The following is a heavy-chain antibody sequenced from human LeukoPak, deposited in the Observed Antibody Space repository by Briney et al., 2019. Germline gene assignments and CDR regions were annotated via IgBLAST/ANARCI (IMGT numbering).Heavy chain of an antibody. V-gene: IGHV1-69*06. CDR3: AKNGDPAPLYYYYYYMDV. J-gene: IGHJ6*03. D-gene: IGHD4-17*01. Sequence: GASVKVSCKASGGTFSSYAISWVRQAPGQGLKWMGGIIPIFGTANYAQKFQGRVTITADKSTSTAYMELSSLRSEDTAVYYCAKNGDPAPLYYYYYYMDVWGKGTTVTVSS. CDR1: GGTFSSYA. CDR2: IIPIFGTA.